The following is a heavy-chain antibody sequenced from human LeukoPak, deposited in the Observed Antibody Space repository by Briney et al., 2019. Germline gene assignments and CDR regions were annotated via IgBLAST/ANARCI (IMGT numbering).Heavy chain of an antibody. J-gene: IGHJ4*02. Sequence: ASVKVSCKASGGTFSSYAISWVRQAPGQGLEWMGGIIPIFGTANYAQKFQGRVTITTDESTSTAYMELSSLRSEDTTVYYCASVYFYSNYGTQNDYWGQGTLVTVSS. CDR3: ASVYFYSNYGTQNDY. CDR2: IIPIFGTA. V-gene: IGHV1-69*05. D-gene: IGHD4-11*01. CDR1: GGTFSSYA.